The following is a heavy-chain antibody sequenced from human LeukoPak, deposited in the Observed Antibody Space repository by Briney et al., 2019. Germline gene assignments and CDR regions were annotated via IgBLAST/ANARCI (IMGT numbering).Heavy chain of an antibody. CDR2: IYTSGST. CDR3: ARGGIAAAALVHLDY. V-gene: IGHV4-4*07. D-gene: IGHD6-13*01. J-gene: IGHJ4*02. CDR1: GGSISSYY. Sequence: SETLSLTCTVSGGSISSYYWSWIRQPAGKGLEWIGRIYTSGSTNYNPSLKSRVSMSVDTSKNLFSLRLSSVTAADTAVYYCARGGIAAAALVHLDYWGQGTLVTVSS.